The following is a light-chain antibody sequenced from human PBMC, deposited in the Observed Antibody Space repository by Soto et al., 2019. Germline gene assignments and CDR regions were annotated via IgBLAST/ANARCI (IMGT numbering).Light chain of an antibody. CDR1: QSIGKD. CDR2: GAS. J-gene: IGKJ1*01. Sequence: EIVMTQSPVTLYVSPGEGATLSCWASQSIGKDVAWYQQRPGHAPRLLIYGASTRAPGIPARFSGSGSGTDVTFTSSGLLSEDCALYHCQQYNNWPTTFGQVTNV. V-gene: IGKV3-15*01. CDR3: QQYNNWPTT.